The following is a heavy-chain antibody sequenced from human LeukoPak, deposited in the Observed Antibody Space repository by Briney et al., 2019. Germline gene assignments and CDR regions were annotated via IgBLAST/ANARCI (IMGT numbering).Heavy chain of an antibody. CDR3: ARDQPGGRYCSSTSCYTVNWFDP. D-gene: IGHD2-2*02. Sequence: SGGSLRLSCAASGFTFSSYAMSWVRQAPGKGLEWVSTISGSGGSTYYADSVKGRFTISRDNSKNTLYLQMNSLRAEDTAVYYCARDQPGGRYCSSTSCYTVNWFDPWGQGTLVTVSS. V-gene: IGHV3-23*01. CDR1: GFTFSSYA. CDR2: ISGSGGST. J-gene: IGHJ5*02.